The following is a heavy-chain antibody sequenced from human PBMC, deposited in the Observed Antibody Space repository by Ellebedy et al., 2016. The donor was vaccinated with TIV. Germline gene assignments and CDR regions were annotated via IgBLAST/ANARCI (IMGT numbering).Heavy chain of an antibody. CDR3: ASRASGDYFDY. J-gene: IGHJ4*02. Sequence: SETLSLTCTVSGGSISSYYWSWIRQPPGKGLEWIGYIYYSGSTNYNPSLKSRVTISVDTSKNQFSLKLSSVTAADTAVYYCASRASGDYFDYWGQGTLVTVSS. CDR1: GGSISSYY. D-gene: IGHD4-17*01. CDR2: IYYSGST. V-gene: IGHV4-59*01.